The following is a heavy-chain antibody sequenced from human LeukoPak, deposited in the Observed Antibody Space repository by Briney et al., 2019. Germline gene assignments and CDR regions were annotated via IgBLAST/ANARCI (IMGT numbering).Heavy chain of an antibody. CDR3: ARARNYYYYLDV. Sequence: PSETLSLTCTVSGDSVSSGSYSWSWIRQPPGKGLEWIGYIFYRGSTSYSPSLKSRLTISADSSKNQFSLRLSSVTAADTAVYYCARARNYYYYLDVWGQGTTVTVSS. CDR1: GDSVSSGSYS. D-gene: IGHD1-14*01. CDR2: IFYRGST. J-gene: IGHJ6*02. V-gene: IGHV4-61*01.